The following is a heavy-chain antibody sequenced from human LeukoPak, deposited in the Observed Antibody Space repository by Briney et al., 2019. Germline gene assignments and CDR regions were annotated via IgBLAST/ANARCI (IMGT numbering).Heavy chain of an antibody. V-gene: IGHV3-9*01. Sequence: GRSLRLSCAASGFTFDDYAMHWVRQAPGKGLEWVSGISWNSGSIGYADSVKGRFTISRDNAKNSLYLQMNSLRAEDTALYYCAKDMEYSSSSRFDYWGQGTLVTVSS. J-gene: IGHJ4*02. CDR2: ISWNSGSI. CDR3: AKDMEYSSSSRFDY. D-gene: IGHD6-6*01. CDR1: GFTFDDYA.